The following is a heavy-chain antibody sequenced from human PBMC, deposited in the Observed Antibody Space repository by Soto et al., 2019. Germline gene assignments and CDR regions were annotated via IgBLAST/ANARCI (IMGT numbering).Heavy chain of an antibody. CDR3: ARASSTSYELDY. CDR2: ISGNGLIT. Sequence: EVQVVESGEGLVQPGGSLRLSCAASGFTFSTYAMHWVGQAPGKGLEYVSVISGNGLITYYADSVKGRFTISRDNSKNTVYLQMGSLRAEDTAVYYCARASSTSYELDYWGQGTLVTVSS. CDR1: GFTFSTYA. V-gene: IGHV3-64*02. D-gene: IGHD2-2*01. J-gene: IGHJ4*02.